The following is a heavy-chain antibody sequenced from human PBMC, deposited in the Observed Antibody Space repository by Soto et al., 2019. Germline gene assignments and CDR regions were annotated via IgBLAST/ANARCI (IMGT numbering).Heavy chain of an antibody. V-gene: IGHV3-33*01. CDR2: IWYDGSNK. Sequence: GGSLRLSCAASGFTFSSYGMHWVRQAPGKGLEWVAVIWYDGSNKYYADSVKGRFTISRDNSKNTLYLQMNSLRAEDTAVYYCARDFPYYYDSSGPNPLSYWGQGTLVTVSS. J-gene: IGHJ4*02. D-gene: IGHD3-22*01. CDR1: GFTFSSYG. CDR3: ARDFPYYYDSSGPNPLSY.